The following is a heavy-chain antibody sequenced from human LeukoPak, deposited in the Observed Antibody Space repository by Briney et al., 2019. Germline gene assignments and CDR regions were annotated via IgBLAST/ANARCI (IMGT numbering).Heavy chain of an antibody. Sequence: PGGSLRLSCAASGFTFSDYSMNWVRQAPGKGLEWVAYITSDSRTIYYADSVKGRFTTSRDNAKNSLYLHMTNLRVDDTAVYYCASRSTTCYRMANWFDPWAREPWSPSPQ. D-gene: IGHD3-16*02. CDR1: GFTFSDYS. J-gene: IGHJ5*02. V-gene: IGHV3-48*04. CDR3: ASRSTTCYRMANWFDP. CDR2: ITSDSRTI.